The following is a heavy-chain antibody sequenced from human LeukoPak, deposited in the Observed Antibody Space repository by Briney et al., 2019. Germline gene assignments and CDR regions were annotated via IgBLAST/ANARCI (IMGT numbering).Heavy chain of an antibody. J-gene: IGHJ4*02. CDR2: IWYDGSNQ. V-gene: IGHV3-33*01. Sequence: PGGSLRLSCAASGLRFRNYGMHWVRQAPGKGLERVAVIWYDGSNQYYVDSVKGRFTVSRDNAKNTLYLQMNSLRAEDTAVYYCATDRNSGKYYDYWGQGTLVTVSS. CDR3: ATDRNSGKYYDY. D-gene: IGHD1-26*01. CDR1: GLRFRNYG.